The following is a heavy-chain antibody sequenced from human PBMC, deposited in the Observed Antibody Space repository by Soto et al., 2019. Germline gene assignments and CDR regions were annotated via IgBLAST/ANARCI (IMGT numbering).Heavy chain of an antibody. CDR1: GAFISSGDYY. Sequence: QVQLQESGPGLVKPSQTLSLTCTVSGAFISSGDYYWSWIRQPPGKGLEWIGYIYYTGSTYYNPSLKSRLSISVDTSKNQLSLELTSVTVADTAVYYCARDFDDSSGYYGALGLWGQGTLVTVSS. CDR2: IYYTGST. V-gene: IGHV4-30-4*01. CDR3: ARDFDDSSGYYGALGL. D-gene: IGHD3-22*01. J-gene: IGHJ4*02.